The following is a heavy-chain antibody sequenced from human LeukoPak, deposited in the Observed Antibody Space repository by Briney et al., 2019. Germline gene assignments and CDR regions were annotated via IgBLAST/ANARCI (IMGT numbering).Heavy chain of an antibody. CDR3: TRHLDYYGSGSYEY. J-gene: IGHJ4*02. V-gene: IGHV4-59*08. CDR1: GGSISGXX. Sequence: SETLSLTCTVSGGSISGXXXXXIRQPPGKGLEXXXYIHYSGSTDYNPSLKSRVTISVDTSKNPFSLKLSSVTAADTAVYYCTRHLDYYGSGSYEYWGQGTLVTVSS. D-gene: IGHD3-10*01. CDR2: IHYSGST.